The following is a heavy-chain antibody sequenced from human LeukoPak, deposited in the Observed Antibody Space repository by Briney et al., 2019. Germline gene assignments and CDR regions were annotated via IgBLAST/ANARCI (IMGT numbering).Heavy chain of an antibody. Sequence: PSQTLSLTCAISGDSVSSNSAAWNWIRQSPSRGLEWLGRTFYRSRWFYDYAVSVSLKGRITINADTSKNQFSLQLNSVTPEDTAVCYCARGGYNYALYFDCWGRGTLVTVSS. V-gene: IGHV6-1*01. CDR1: GDSVSSNSAA. CDR2: TFYRSRWFY. CDR3: ARGGYNYALYFDC. J-gene: IGHJ4*02. D-gene: IGHD5-18*01.